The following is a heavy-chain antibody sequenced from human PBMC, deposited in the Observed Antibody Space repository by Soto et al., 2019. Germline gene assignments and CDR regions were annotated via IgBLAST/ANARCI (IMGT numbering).Heavy chain of an antibody. CDR1: GFTFDDYA. J-gene: IGHJ3*02. Sequence: EVHLVESGGGLVQPGRSLRLSCAASGFTFDDYAMHWVRQAPGKGLEWVSGISWNSGSIGYADSVKGRFTISRENAKNSLYLQMNSLRAEDTALYYCAKDGPAVADAFDIWGQGTMVTVSS. V-gene: IGHV3-9*01. CDR3: AKDGPAVADAFDI. D-gene: IGHD6-19*01. CDR2: ISWNSGSI.